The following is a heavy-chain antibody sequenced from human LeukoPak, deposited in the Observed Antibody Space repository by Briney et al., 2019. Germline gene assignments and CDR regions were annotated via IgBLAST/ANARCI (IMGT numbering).Heavy chain of an antibody. CDR2: ITSSSSYI. Sequence: PGGSLRLSCAASGFTFSGFWMHWVRQAPGKGLVWVSSITSSSSYIYYADSVKGRFTISRDNAKNSLYLQMNSLRAEDTAVYYCARDFTTSSTAYFQHWGQGTLVTVSS. V-gene: IGHV3-21*01. J-gene: IGHJ1*01. D-gene: IGHD6-6*01. CDR1: GFTFSGFW. CDR3: ARDFTTSSTAYFQH.